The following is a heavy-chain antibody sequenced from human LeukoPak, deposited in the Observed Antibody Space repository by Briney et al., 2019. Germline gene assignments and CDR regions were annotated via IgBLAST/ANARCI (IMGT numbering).Heavy chain of an antibody. CDR2: INHSGST. D-gene: IGHD4-23*01. Sequence: ASETLSLTCAVYGGSFSGYYWSWIRQPPGKGLEWIGEINHSGSTNYNPSLKSRVTISVDTSKNQFSLKLSSVTAADTAVYYCARGVPTMVVLARSVGHTHTDYWGQGTLVTVSS. CDR3: ARGVPTMVVLARSVGHTHTDY. V-gene: IGHV4-34*01. J-gene: IGHJ4*02. CDR1: GGSFSGYY.